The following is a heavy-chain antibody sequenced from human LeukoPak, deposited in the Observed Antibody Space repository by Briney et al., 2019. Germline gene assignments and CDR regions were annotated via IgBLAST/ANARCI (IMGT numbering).Heavy chain of an antibody. CDR1: GYTFTSYD. CDR2: MNPNSGNT. J-gene: IGHJ4*02. CDR3: ARIHSSSYTFDY. V-gene: IGHV1-8*03. Sequence: ASVKVSCKASGYTFTSYDINWVRQATGQGLEWMGWMNPNSGNTGYAQKFQGRVTITRNTSISTAYMELSSLRSEDTAVYYCARIHSSSYTFDYWGQGTLVTVSS. D-gene: IGHD6-6*01.